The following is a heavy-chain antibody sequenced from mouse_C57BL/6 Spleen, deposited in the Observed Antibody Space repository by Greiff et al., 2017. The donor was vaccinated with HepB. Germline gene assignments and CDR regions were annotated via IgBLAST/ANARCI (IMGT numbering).Heavy chain of an antibody. CDR1: GYTFTSYG. J-gene: IGHJ3*01. CDR3: ARSEEFAY. V-gene: IGHV1-81*01. Sequence: VKLMESGAELARPGASVKLSCKASGYTFTSYGISWVKQRTGQGLEWIGEIYPRSGNTYYNEKFKGKATLTADKSSSTAYMELRSLTSEDSAVYFCARSEEFAYWGQGTLVTVSA. CDR2: IYPRSGNT.